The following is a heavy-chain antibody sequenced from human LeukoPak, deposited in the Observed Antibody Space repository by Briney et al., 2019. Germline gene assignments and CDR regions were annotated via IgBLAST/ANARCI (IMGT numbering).Heavy chain of an antibody. CDR3: ARALVALWFGEDYFDY. V-gene: IGHV3-48*01. J-gene: IGHJ4*02. Sequence: PGGSLRLSRAASGFTLSSSAMNWVRQAPGKGLEWVSYISTSISTMYYADSVKGRFTISRDNAKNSLFLQMNSLRSEDTAVYYCARALVALWFGEDYFDYWGQGTLVTVSS. D-gene: IGHD3-10*01. CDR2: ISTSISTM. CDR1: GFTLSSSA.